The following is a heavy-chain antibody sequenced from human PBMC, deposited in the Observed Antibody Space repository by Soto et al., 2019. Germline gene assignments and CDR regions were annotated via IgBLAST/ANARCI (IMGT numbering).Heavy chain of an antibody. CDR1: GYTFTSYG. D-gene: IGHD3-22*01. J-gene: IGHJ4*02. CDR2: ITAYNGNT. CDR3: ARERSYYDSSGYYAYYFDY. Sequence: ASVKVSCKAPGYTFTSYGISWVRQAPGQGLEWMGWITAYNGNTNYAQKFQGRVTMTTDTSTSTAYMELRSLRSDDTAVYYCARERSYYDSSGYYAYYFDYWGQGSLVTVPS. V-gene: IGHV1-18*01.